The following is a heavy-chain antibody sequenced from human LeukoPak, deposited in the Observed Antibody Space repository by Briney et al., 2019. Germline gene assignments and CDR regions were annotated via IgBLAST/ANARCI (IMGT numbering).Heavy chain of an antibody. CDR2: INAYNGNK. CDR3: ARAGSRAALNPQQGDTMPTDY. Sequence: ASVKVSCKASGYTFTSYGISWVRQAPGKGLEWMGWINAYNGNKNYAQKLQGRVTMTTDTSTSTAYMELRSLRSDDTAVYYCARAGSRAALNPQQGDTMPTDYWSQGTLVTVSS. D-gene: IGHD6-6*01. CDR1: GYTFTSYG. J-gene: IGHJ4*02. V-gene: IGHV1-18*01.